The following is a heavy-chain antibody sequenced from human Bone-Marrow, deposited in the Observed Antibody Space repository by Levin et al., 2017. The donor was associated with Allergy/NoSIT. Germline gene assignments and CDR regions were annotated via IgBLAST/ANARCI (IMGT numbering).Heavy chain of an antibody. V-gene: IGHV3-48*03. CDR3: ARGSIVGATSETCFDY. Sequence: GGSLRLSCAASGFTFSSYEMNWVRQAPGKGLEWVSYISSSGSTIYYADSVKGRFTISRDNAKNSLYLQMNSLRAEDTAVYYCARGSIVGATSETCFDYWGQGTLVTVSS. CDR1: GFTFSSYE. CDR2: ISSSGSTI. D-gene: IGHD1-26*01. J-gene: IGHJ4*02.